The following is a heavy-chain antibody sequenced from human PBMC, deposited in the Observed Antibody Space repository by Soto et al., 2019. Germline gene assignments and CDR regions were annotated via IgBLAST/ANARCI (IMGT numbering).Heavy chain of an antibody. J-gene: IGHJ6*02. CDR3: AKDWGVPGKYSSSHYYYYYGMDV. Sequence: GGSLRLSCAASGFTFSSYAMSWVRQAPGKGLEWVSAISGSGGSTYYADSVKGRFTISRDNSKNTLYLQMNSLRAEDTAVYYCAKDWGVPGKYSSSHYYYYYGMDVWGQGTTVTVSS. D-gene: IGHD6-6*01. V-gene: IGHV3-23*01. CDR1: GFTFSSYA. CDR2: ISGSGGST.